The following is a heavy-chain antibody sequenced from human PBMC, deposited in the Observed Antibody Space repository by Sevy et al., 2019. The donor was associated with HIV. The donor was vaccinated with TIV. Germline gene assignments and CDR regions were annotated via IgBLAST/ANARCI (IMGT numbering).Heavy chain of an antibody. CDR1: GIIFTTSG. J-gene: IGHJ6*02. CDR2: ISYDGRNK. V-gene: IGHV3-30*18. CDR3: AKDFTGYNGMDV. Sequence: GGSLRLSCAVSGIIFTTSGMHWVRQAPGKGLEWVAVISYDGRNKFYGDSVKGRFTISRDNSKNILYLQMNSLRVEDTAVYCCAKDFTGYNGMDVWGQGTMVTVSS. D-gene: IGHD3-9*01.